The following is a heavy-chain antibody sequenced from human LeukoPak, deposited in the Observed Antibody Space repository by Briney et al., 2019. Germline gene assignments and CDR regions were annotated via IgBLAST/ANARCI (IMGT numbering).Heavy chain of an antibody. CDR2: IIPIFGTA. V-gene: IGHV1-69*13. CDR3: AKVSSFDFVWGSRSKDS. J-gene: IGHJ4*02. Sequence: SVKVSCKASGGTFSSYAISWVRQAPGQGLEWMGGIIPIFGTANYAQKFQGRVTITADESTSTAYMELSSLRSEDTAVYYCAKVSSFDFVWGSRSKDSWGQGTLVTVSS. CDR1: GGTFSSYA. D-gene: IGHD3-16*01.